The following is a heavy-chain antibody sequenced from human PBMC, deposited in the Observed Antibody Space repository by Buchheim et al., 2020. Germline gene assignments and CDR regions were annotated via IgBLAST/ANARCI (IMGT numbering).Heavy chain of an antibody. CDR2: ISYDGSNK. CDR1: GFTFSSYG. Sequence: QVQLVESGGGVVQPGRSLRLSCAASGFTFSSYGMHWVRQAPGKGLEWVAVISYDGSNKYYADSVKGRFTISRDNSKNRLNLQMNSLRAEDTAVYYCAKDGQSYYYYYYGMDVWGQGTT. CDR3: AKDGQSYYYYYYGMDV. D-gene: IGHD6-19*01. V-gene: IGHV3-30*18. J-gene: IGHJ6*02.